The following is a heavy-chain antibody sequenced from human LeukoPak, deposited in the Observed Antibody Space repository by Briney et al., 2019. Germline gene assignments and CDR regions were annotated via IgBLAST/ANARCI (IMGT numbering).Heavy chain of an antibody. CDR3: ARGQIYDYWTPVSWKFDL. D-gene: IGHD3-3*01. J-gene: IGHJ2*01. V-gene: IGHV4-38-2*02. CDR2: VYTTGAGST. Sequence: SETLSLTCTVAGFSITSGYFWGWIRQPPGKGLEWIGNVYTTGAGSTYHNPSLKSRVTVSSDTSKNQVSLKLNSVTAADTAVYYCARGQIYDYWTPVSWKFDLWGRGTLVTVSS. CDR1: GFSITSGYF.